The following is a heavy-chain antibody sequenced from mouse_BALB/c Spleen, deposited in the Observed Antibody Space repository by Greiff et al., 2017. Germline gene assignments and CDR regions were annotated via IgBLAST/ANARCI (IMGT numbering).Heavy chain of an antibody. CDR3: ARGVRGYFDY. D-gene: IGHD2-14*01. CDR1: GFTFSSYG. CDR2: ISSGGSYT. Sequence: EVKLVESGGDLVKPGGSLKLSCAASGFTFSSYGMSWVRQTPDKRLEWVATISSGGSYTYYPDSVKGRFTISRDNAKNTLYLQMSSLKSEDTAVYYCARGVRGYFDYWGQGTTLTVSS. V-gene: IGHV5-6*01. J-gene: IGHJ2*01.